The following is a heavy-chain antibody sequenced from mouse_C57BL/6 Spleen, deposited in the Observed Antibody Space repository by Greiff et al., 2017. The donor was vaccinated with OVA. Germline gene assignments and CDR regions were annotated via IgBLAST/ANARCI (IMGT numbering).Heavy chain of an antibody. V-gene: IGHV2-2*01. J-gene: IGHJ4*01. Sequence: VKLVESGPGLVQPSQSLSITCTVSGFSLTSYGVHWVRQSPGKGLEWLGVIWSGGSTDYNAAFISRLSISKDNSKSQVFFKMNSLQADDTAIYYCAKKGYSNYAMDYWGQGTSVTVSS. D-gene: IGHD2-5*01. CDR1: GFSLTSYG. CDR3: AKKGYSNYAMDY. CDR2: IWSGGST.